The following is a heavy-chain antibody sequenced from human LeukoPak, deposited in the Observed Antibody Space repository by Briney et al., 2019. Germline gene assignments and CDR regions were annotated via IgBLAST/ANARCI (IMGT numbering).Heavy chain of an antibody. J-gene: IGHJ5*02. CDR3: ARDTAMVKWFDP. Sequence: GGSLRLSCAASGFTFSSYSMNWVRQAPGKGLEWVSYISSSSSTIYYADSVKGRFTISRDNAKNSLYLQMNSLRAEDTAVYYCARDTAMVKWFDPWGQGALATVSS. CDR1: GFTFSSYS. V-gene: IGHV3-48*04. D-gene: IGHD5-18*01. CDR2: ISSSSSTI.